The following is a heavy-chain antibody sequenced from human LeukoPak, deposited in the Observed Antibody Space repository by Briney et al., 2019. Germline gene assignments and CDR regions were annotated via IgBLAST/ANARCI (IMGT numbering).Heavy chain of an antibody. D-gene: IGHD4-23*01. CDR1: GGSISSSSYY. J-gene: IGHJ4*02. CDR2: IYYSGGT. CDR3: ARGRPHGNDY. V-gene: IGHV4-39*01. Sequence: PSETLSLTCTVSGGSISSSSYYWGWIRQPPGKGLEWIGSIYYSGGTYYNPSLKSRVTISVDTSKNQFSLKLSSVTAADTAVYYCARGRPHGNDYWGQGALVTVSS.